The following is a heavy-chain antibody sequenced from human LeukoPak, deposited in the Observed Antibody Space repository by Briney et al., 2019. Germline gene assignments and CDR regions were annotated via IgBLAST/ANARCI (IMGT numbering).Heavy chain of an antibody. J-gene: IGHJ4*02. CDR3: ARPQGWNDVEFDY. Sequence: GASVKVSCKASGYTFTGYYMHWVRQAPGQGLEWMGWINPNSGGTNYAQKFQGRVTMTRDTSISTAYMELSRLRSDDTAVYYCARPQGWNDVEFDYWGQGTLVTVSS. D-gene: IGHD1-1*01. CDR1: GYTFTGYY. CDR2: INPNSGGT. V-gene: IGHV1-2*02.